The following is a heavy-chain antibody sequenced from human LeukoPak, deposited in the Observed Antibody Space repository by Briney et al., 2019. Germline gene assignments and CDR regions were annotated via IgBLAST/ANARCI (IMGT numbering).Heavy chain of an antibody. D-gene: IGHD2-2*01. CDR2: ISGSGGST. V-gene: IGHV3-23*01. J-gene: IGHJ4*02. CDR3: AKVSPAFPPQLFDY. Sequence: GGSLRLSCEASGFIFSTYAMSWVRQAPGKGLEWVSTISGSGGSTYYADSVKGRFTIYRDNSKNTLYLQMNSLRAEDPAVYYCAKVSPAFPPQLFDYWGQGTLVTVSS. CDR1: GFIFSTYA.